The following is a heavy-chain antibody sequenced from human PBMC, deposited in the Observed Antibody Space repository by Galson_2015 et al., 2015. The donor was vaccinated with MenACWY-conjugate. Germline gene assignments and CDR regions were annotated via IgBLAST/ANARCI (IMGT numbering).Heavy chain of an antibody. J-gene: IGHJ5*02. V-gene: IGHV3-74*01. D-gene: IGHD1-1*01. Sequence: SLRLSCAASGFTFSDYCLHWVRPAPGKGLVWVSRLCGDGSGKTYAGSVKGRFSISMDNAKTTLYLQMNSLRAEDTAMYYCGRIGTPYNFGSPWGQGTLVTVSS. CDR2: LCGDGSGK. CDR3: GRIGTPYNFGSP. CDR1: GFTFSDYC.